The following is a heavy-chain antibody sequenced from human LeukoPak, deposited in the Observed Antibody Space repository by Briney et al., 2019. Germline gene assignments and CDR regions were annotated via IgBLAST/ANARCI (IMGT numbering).Heavy chain of an antibody. CDR3: ARGFSDTAMVS. CDR2: IYYSGST. Sequence: PSETLSLTCTVSGGSISSYYWSWIRQPPGTGLEWIGYIYYSGSTNYNPSLKSRVTISVDTSKNQFSLKLSSVTAADTAVYYCARGFSDTAMVSWGQGTLVTVSS. J-gene: IGHJ4*02. D-gene: IGHD5-18*01. V-gene: IGHV4-59*01. CDR1: GGSISSYY.